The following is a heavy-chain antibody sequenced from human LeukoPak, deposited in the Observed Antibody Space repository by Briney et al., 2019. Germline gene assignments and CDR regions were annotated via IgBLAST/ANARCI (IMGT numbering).Heavy chain of an antibody. CDR2: ISNSGDTI. V-gene: IGHV3-11*01. D-gene: IGHD4-17*01. CDR1: GFTFSDYY. CDR3: ARSPDYGEAFDS. Sequence: TAGGSLRLSCAASGFTFSDYYMSWIRQAPGKGLEWVSYISNSGDTIYYADSVEGRFSISRDNTKSSLFLQMSSLRAGDTAVYYCARSPDYGEAFDSWGQGTLVSVSS. J-gene: IGHJ4*02.